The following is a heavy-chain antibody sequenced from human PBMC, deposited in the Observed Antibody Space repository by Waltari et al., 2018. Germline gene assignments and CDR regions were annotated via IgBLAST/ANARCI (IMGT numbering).Heavy chain of an antibody. CDR1: GGSISSYY. J-gene: IGHJ4*02. CDR3: ARGLWQDYFDY. Sequence: QVQLQESGPGLVKPSETLSLTCTVSGGSISSYYWSWIRQPPGKGLEWIGYIYYSGSTNYNPSLKSRVTISVDTSKNQFSLKLSSVTAADTAVYYCARGLWQDYFDYWGQGTLVTVSS. V-gene: IGHV4-59*01. D-gene: IGHD2-21*01. CDR2: IYYSGST.